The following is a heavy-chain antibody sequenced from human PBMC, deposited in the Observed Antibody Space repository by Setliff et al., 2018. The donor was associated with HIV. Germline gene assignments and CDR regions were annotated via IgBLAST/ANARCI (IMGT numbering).Heavy chain of an antibody. V-gene: IGHV3-21*04. CDR2: ISSTGTFI. J-gene: IGHJ1*01. CDR1: GFNFSSHT. CDR3: AKANAGSSGYEYFQH. Sequence: GSLRLSCAASGFNFSSHTMNWIRQAPGKGLEWVSSISSTGTFIYYADSMKGRFTISRDNSKNTLYLQMNSLRAEDTAVYYCAKANAGSSGYEYFQHWGQGTLVTVSS. D-gene: IGHD6-19*01.